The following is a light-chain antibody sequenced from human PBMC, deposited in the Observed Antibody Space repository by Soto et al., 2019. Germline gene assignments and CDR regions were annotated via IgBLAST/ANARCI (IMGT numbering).Light chain of an antibody. J-gene: IGLJ7*01. CDR3: SSYTSSSTLV. Sequence: QSALTQPASVSGSPGQSITISCTGTSNDVGGYNYVSWYQQHPGKAPKLMIYDVSNRPSEVSSRFSGSKSGNTASLTISGLQAEDEADYYCSSYTSSSTLVFGGGTQLTVL. CDR1: SNDVGGYNY. V-gene: IGLV2-14*01. CDR2: DVS.